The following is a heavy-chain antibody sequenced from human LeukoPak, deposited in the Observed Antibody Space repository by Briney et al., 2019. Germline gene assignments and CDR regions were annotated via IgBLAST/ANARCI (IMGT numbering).Heavy chain of an antibody. J-gene: IGHJ6*03. CDR1: GFTFSSYW. D-gene: IGHD2-2*01. CDR2: IKQDGSEK. CDR3: ARVPAATDYYYYYYMDV. Sequence: GGSLRLSCAASGFTFSSYWMSWVRQAPGKGLEWVANIKQDGSEKYYVDSVKGRFTISRDNAKNSLYLQMNSLRAEDTAVYYCARVPAATDYYYYYYMDVWGKGTTVTVSS. V-gene: IGHV3-7*01.